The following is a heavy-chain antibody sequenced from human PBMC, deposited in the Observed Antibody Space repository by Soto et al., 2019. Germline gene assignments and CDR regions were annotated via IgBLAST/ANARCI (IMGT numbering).Heavy chain of an antibody. CDR1: GFTFSSFW. J-gene: IGHJ4*02. D-gene: IGHD3-10*01. Sequence: EVQLVESGGGLVHPWGSLRLSCAVSGFTFSSFWIHWFRHAPGEGLVWVSRINTDGSSTSYADSVKGRFTISRDNAKNTLYLQMNSLRVEDTAMYYCAKRGVDTFGLSYWGQGTLVTVSS. CDR3: AKRGVDTFGLSY. CDR2: INTDGSST. V-gene: IGHV3-74*01.